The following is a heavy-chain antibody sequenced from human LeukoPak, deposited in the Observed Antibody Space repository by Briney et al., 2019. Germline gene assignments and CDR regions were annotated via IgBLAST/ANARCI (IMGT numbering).Heavy chain of an antibody. CDR1: GGSISGGDYY. CDR2: IYYTGST. Sequence: SETLSLTCSVSGGSISGGDYYWIWIRQPPGKGLEWIGSIYYTGSTYYNASLKSRVAISVDTSKNQFSLKLSSVTAADAAVYYCARAVSSSWYGGYFDYWGQGTLVTVSS. J-gene: IGHJ4*02. V-gene: IGHV4-30-4*02. CDR3: ARAVSSSWYGGYFDY. D-gene: IGHD6-13*01.